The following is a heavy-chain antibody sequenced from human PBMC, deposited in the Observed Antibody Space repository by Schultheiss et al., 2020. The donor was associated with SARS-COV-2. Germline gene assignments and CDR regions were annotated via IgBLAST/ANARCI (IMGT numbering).Heavy chain of an antibody. V-gene: IGHV4-34*01. CDR1: GGSFSGYY. D-gene: IGHD4-17*01. Sequence: SETLSLTCAVYGGSFSGYYWSWIRQPPGKGLEWIGEINHSGSTNYNPSLKSRVTISVDTSKNQFSLKLSSVTAADTAVYYCARGEGDYGDYGDYGMDVWGQGTTVTVSS. CDR3: ARGEGDYGDYGDYGMDV. CDR2: INHSGST. J-gene: IGHJ6*02.